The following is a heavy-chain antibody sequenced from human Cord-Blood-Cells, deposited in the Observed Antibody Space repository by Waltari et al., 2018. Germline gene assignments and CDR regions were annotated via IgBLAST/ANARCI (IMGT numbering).Heavy chain of an antibody. V-gene: IGHV4-38-2*02. CDR2: IYHSGST. D-gene: IGHD5-18*01. Sequence: QVQLHESGPGLVKPSETLSLTCTVSGYSISSGYYWGWIRQPPGKGLEWIGSIYHSGSTYYNPSLKSRVTISVDTSKNQFSLKLSSVTAADTAVYYCASAWIQLWFDYWGQGTLVTVSS. CDR3: ASAWIQLWFDY. J-gene: IGHJ4*02. CDR1: GYSISSGYY.